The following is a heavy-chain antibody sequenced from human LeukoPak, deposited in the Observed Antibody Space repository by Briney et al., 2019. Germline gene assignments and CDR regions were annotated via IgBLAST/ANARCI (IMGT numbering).Heavy chain of an antibody. J-gene: IGHJ4*02. CDR2: IYYSGST. CDR1: GGSISSYY. CDR3: ARAYYDILTGYYSFDY. V-gene: IGHV4-59*01. D-gene: IGHD3-9*01. Sequence: SETLSLTCTVSGGSISSYYWSWIRQPPGKGLEWIGYIYYSGSTNYNPSLKSRVTISVDTSKNQFSLKLSSVTAADTAVYYCARAYYDILTGYYSFDYWGQGTLVTVSS.